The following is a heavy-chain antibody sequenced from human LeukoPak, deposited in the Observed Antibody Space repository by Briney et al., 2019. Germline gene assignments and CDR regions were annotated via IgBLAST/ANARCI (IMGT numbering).Heavy chain of an antibody. CDR1: GGSFRGYY. V-gene: IGHV4-34*01. Sequence: SETLSLTCAGYGGSFRGYYWSWLRQPPGKGLEWIGEINHSGSTNYNPSLKSRVTISVDTSKNQFSLKLSSVTAADTAVYYCARTKAARRRDLYYLDSWGQGTLVTVSS. D-gene: IGHD6-6*01. J-gene: IGHJ4*02. CDR2: INHSGST. CDR3: ARTKAARRRDLYYLDS.